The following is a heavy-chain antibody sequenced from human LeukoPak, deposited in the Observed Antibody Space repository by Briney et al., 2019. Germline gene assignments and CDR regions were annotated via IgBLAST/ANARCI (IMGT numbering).Heavy chain of an antibody. CDR1: GFTFSSYS. CDR2: ISTSSSSI. J-gene: IGHJ5*02. Sequence: PGGSLRLSCAASGFTFSSYSMNWVRQAPGKGLEWVSYISTSSSSIYYADSVKGRFTISRDNAKNSLYLRMNSLRAEDTAVYYCARGGYYYDSSGSPPRFDPWGQGTLATVSS. V-gene: IGHV3-48*01. D-gene: IGHD3-22*01. CDR3: ARGGYYYDSSGSPPRFDP.